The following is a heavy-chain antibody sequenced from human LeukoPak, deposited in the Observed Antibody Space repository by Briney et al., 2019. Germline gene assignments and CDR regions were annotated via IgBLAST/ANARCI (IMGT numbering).Heavy chain of an antibody. V-gene: IGHV4-30-4*08. CDR1: GGSVSSGDYY. J-gene: IGHJ4*02. D-gene: IGHD1-26*01. CDR2: IYSRGSA. Sequence: KASETLSLTCTVSGGSVSSGDYYWTWIRQPPGKGLEWIGYIYSRGSAYSAPSLKNRVTISVDTSKNQFSLKLSSVTAADTAVYYCARDSGRATTDTNFDYWGQGTLVTVSS. CDR3: ARDSGRATTDTNFDY.